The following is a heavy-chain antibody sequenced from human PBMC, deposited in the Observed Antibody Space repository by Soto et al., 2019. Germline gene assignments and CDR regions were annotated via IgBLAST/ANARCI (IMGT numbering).Heavy chain of an antibody. CDR1: GFSVSDTY. D-gene: IGHD3-22*01. Sequence: GGSLRLSCAASGFSVSDTYMGWVRQGPGQVLEWVSIIYRDGTTYDTDSLKGRFTVSRDSAKNTVYLQMTGLRGEDTAMYYCARLEFYFDDSGQPTLRYFDLWGRGALVTVSS. CDR2: IYRDGTT. CDR3: ARLEFYFDDSGQPTLRYFDL. V-gene: IGHV3-53*01. J-gene: IGHJ2*01.